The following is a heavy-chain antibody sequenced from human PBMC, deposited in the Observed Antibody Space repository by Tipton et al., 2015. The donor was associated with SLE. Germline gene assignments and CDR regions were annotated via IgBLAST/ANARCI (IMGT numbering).Heavy chain of an antibody. CDR1: GGSISSHY. CDR2: IYTSGST. D-gene: IGHD6-25*01. CDR3: ATSAGRWYDP. V-gene: IGHV4-4*08. Sequence: TLSLTCTVSGGSISSHYCSWFRHPPGQGLEWIGHIYTSGSTNHNPSLRSRVTISVDTSKNQFSLKLISVTAADTAVYYCATSAGRWYDPWGQGTLVTVSS. J-gene: IGHJ5*02.